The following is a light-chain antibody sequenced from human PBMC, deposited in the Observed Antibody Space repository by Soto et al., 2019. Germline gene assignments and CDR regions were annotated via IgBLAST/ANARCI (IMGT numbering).Light chain of an antibody. V-gene: IGKV1-33*01. J-gene: IGKJ1*01. CDR3: QQYDHLPPT. Sequence: DIQMIQSPSSLSASVEDRVTITCQASQELSNYLNGYQQKPGKAPKHLIYAASHLERGVPSRFSGRGSGTDVTCTISCLQPEDFATQYYQQYDHLPPTFGRGTKVEIK. CDR1: QELSNY. CDR2: AAS.